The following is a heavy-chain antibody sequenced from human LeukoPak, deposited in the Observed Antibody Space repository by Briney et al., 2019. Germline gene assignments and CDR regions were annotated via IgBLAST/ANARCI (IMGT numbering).Heavy chain of an antibody. D-gene: IGHD3-3*01. J-gene: IGHJ6*03. Sequence: SETLSLTCAVYGGSFSGYYWSWIRQPPGKGLEWIGEINHSGSTNYNPSLKSRVTISVDTSKNQFSLKLSSVTAADTTVYYCARYPLDYDFWSGYLSGYMDVWGKGTTVTVSS. CDR3: ARYPLDYDFWSGYLSGYMDV. CDR2: INHSGST. CDR1: GGSFSGYY. V-gene: IGHV4-34*01.